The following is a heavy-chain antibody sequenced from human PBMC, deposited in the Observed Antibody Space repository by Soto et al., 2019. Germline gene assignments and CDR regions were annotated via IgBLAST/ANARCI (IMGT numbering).Heavy chain of an antibody. J-gene: IGHJ1*01. CDR2: IYYSGST. V-gene: IGHV4-61*01. Sequence: SETPSLTCTVSCGSVSSGSYYWSWIRQPPGKGLEWIGYIYYSGSTNYNPSLKSRVTISVDTSKNQFSLKLSSVTAADTAVYYCARWRFEAPSLDFVFAFWGQGSLGTVSA. CDR1: CGSVSSGSYY. CDR3: ARWRFEAPSLDFVFAF. D-gene: IGHD3-3*01.